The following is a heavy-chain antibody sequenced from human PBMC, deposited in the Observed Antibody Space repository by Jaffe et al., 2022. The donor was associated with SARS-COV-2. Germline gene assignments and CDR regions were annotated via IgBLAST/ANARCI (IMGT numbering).Heavy chain of an antibody. J-gene: IGHJ6*02. CDR3: ARRDRDYYYYGMDV. CDR1: GFTVSSNY. CDR2: IYSGGST. V-gene: IGHV3-53*01. Sequence: EVQLVESGGGLIQPGGSLRLSCAASGFTVSSNYMSWVRQAPGKGLEWVSVIYSGGSTYYADSVKGRFTISRDNSKNTLYLQMNSLRAEDTAVYYCARRDRDYYYYGMDVWGQGTTVTVSS.